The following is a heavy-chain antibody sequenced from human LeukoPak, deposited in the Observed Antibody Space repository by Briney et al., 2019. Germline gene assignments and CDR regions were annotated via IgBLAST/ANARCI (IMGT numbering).Heavy chain of an antibody. Sequence: GGSLRLSCAASGLTFSTYWMSWVRQAPGQGLEWVANIKQDGSEKYYVDSVTGRFTISRDNAKNSLYLQMNSLRVEDTAVYYCATTVSGFFDQWGQGTLVTVSS. J-gene: IGHJ1*01. D-gene: IGHD4-11*01. CDR2: IKQDGSEK. V-gene: IGHV3-7*01. CDR3: ATTVSGFFDQ. CDR1: GLTFSTYW.